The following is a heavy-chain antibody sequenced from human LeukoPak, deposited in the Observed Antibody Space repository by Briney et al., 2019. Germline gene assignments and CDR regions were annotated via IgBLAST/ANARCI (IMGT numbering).Heavy chain of an antibody. CDR2: ISYDGGKK. CDR3: AKDRRAGSYDY. Sequence: GRSLRLSCAASGFTFSSHDMHWVRQAPGKGLEWVAIISYDGGKKDYADSVKGRFTISRDNSKNTLYLQMNSLRAEDTAVYYCAKDRRAGSYDYWGQGTLVTVSS. J-gene: IGHJ4*02. D-gene: IGHD3-10*01. CDR1: GFTFSSHD. V-gene: IGHV3-30*18.